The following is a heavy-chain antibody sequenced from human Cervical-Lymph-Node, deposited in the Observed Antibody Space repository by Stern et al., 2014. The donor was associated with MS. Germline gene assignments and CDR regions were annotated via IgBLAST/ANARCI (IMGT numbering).Heavy chain of an antibody. CDR1: GYTFTGYY. D-gene: IGHD2-2*01. J-gene: IGHJ5*02. CDR2: INPNSGGT. CDR3: ARSPPHKYQLTEWWFDP. Sequence: QVQLVQSGAEVKKPGASVKVSCKASGYTFTGYYMHWVRQAPGQGLEWMGWINPNSGGTNYAQKFQGWVTMTRDTSISTAYMELSRLRSDDTAVYYCARSPPHKYQLTEWWFDPWGQGTLVTVSS. V-gene: IGHV1-2*04.